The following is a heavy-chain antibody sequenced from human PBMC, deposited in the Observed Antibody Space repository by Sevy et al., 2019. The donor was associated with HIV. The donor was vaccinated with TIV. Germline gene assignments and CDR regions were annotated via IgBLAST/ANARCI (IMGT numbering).Heavy chain of an antibody. D-gene: IGHD3-22*01. J-gene: IGHJ4*02. V-gene: IGHV3-30*04. CDR2: ISYDGNNK. CDR1: GFTFSSYA. Sequence: GGSLRLSCTASGFTFSSYAMYWVRQAPGKGLEWVAVISYDGNNKDYADSVKGRFTISRDNSKNSPYLQMNSLRAEDTAVYYCASHYYDSTGYYYPLDYWGQGTLVTVSS. CDR3: ASHYYDSTGYYYPLDY.